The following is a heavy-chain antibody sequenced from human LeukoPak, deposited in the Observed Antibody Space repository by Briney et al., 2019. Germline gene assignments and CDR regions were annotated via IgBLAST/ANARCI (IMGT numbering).Heavy chain of an antibody. J-gene: IGHJ6*02. CDR3: AKDREGVWFGELYNYGMDV. CDR1: GFTFSTYA. Sequence: GGSLRLSCVASGFTFSTYAMSWVRQAPGKGREWVSTISGSGGSTYYADSVKGRFTISRDNSKNTLYLQMNSLRAEDTAVYYCAKDREGVWFGELYNYGMDVWGQGTTVTVSS. D-gene: IGHD3-10*01. CDR2: ISGSGGST. V-gene: IGHV3-23*01.